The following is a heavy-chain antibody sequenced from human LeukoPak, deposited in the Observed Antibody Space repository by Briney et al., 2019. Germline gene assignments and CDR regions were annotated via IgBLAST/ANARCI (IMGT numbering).Heavy chain of an antibody. CDR1: GFTFSSYW. Sequence: QPGGSPRLSCAASGFTFSSYWMSWVRQAPGKGLEWVANIKQDGSEKYYVDSVKGRFTISRDNAKNSLYLQMNSPRAEDTAVYYCARDPPRGRFPDYWGQGTLVTVSS. CDR3: ARDPPRGRFPDY. V-gene: IGHV3-7*01. J-gene: IGHJ4*02. D-gene: IGHD3-10*01. CDR2: IKQDGSEK.